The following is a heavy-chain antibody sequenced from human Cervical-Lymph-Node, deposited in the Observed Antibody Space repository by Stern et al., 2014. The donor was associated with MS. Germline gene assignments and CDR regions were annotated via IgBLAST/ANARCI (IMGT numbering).Heavy chain of an antibody. J-gene: IGHJ4*02. CDR1: GFPFSSYA. CDR3: AKDRWQHFDY. Sequence: EVQLLESGGGLVQPGESLRLSCAASGFPFSSYAMSWVRQPPGKGLEWVSTISGNGGDTYYADSVKGRFTISRDNSKTTVDLQMNSLRAEDTAVYYCAKDRWQHFDYWGQGTLVTVSS. CDR2: ISGNGGDT. D-gene: IGHD3-16*02. V-gene: IGHV3-23*01.